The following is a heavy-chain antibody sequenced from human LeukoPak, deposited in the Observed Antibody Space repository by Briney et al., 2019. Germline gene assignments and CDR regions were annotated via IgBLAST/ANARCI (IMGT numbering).Heavy chain of an antibody. CDR1: GFTFSSYW. CDR2: IKQDGSEK. CDR3: ARGARVDDSSGLDY. V-gene: IGHV3-7*01. D-gene: IGHD3-22*01. Sequence: PGGSLRLSCAASGFTFSSYWMSWVRQAPGKGLEWVANIKQDGSEKYYVDSVKGRFTISRDNAKNSLYLQMNSLRAEDTAVYYCARGARVDDSSGLDYWGQGTLVTVSS. J-gene: IGHJ4*02.